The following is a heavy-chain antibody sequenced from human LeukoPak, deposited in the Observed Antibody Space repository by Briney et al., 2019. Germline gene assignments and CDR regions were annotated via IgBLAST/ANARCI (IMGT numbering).Heavy chain of an antibody. CDR2: ISGSGGST. Sequence: PGGSLRLSCAASGFTFSSYAMSWVRQAPGKGLERVSAISGSGGSTYYADSVKARFTISRDNSKNTLYLQMNSLRAEDTAVYYCANTGGYSSSWYYFDYWGQGTLVTVSS. V-gene: IGHV3-23*01. CDR3: ANTGGYSSSWYYFDY. J-gene: IGHJ4*02. D-gene: IGHD6-13*01. CDR1: GFTFSSYA.